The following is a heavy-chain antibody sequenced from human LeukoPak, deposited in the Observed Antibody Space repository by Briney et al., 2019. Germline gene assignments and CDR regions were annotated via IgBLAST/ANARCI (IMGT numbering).Heavy chain of an antibody. D-gene: IGHD2-21*01. V-gene: IGHV4-59*01. CDR3: ARGTYGYYYYMDV. CDR1: GGSISSYY. Sequence: SETLSLTCTVSGGSISSYYWSWIRQPPGKGLEWIGYIYYSGSTIYNPSLKSRVTISVDTSKNQFSLKLSSVTAADTAVYYCARGTYGYYYYMDVWVKGPRSPSP. J-gene: IGHJ6*03. CDR2: IYYSGST.